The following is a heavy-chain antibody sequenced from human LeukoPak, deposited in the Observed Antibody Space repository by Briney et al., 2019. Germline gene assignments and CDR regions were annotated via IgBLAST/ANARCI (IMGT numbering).Heavy chain of an antibody. J-gene: IGHJ6*02. CDR1: GGSISSYY. D-gene: IGHD1-26*01. Sequence: SETLSLTCTVSGGSISSYYWSWIRQPPGKGLEWIGYIYYSGSTNYSPSLKSRVTISVDTSKNQFSLKLSSVTAADTAVYYCAGHERYSSYYYYYYGMDVWGQGTTVTVSS. CDR3: AGHERYSSYYYYYYGMDV. CDR2: IYYSGST. V-gene: IGHV4-59*01.